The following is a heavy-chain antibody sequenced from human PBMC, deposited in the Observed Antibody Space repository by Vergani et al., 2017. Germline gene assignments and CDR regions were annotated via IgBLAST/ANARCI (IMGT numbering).Heavy chain of an antibody. V-gene: IGHV3-33*01. Sequence: QVQLVESGGGVVQPGRSLRLSCAGSGFTLSSHAMHWVRLAPGKGLEWVAFIWYDGSKEYYADSVKGRFTISRDNSKNTLYLQMNNLRAADTAVYYCARSGYCAHGVCYMTYYYYMDVWGKGTAVTVSS. D-gene: IGHD2-8*01. CDR2: IWYDGSKE. CDR1: GFTLSSHA. CDR3: ARSGYCAHGVCYMTYYYYMDV. J-gene: IGHJ6*03.